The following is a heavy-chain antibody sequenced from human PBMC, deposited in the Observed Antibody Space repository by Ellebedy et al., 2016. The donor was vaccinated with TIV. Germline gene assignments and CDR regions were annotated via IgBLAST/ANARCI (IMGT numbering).Heavy chain of an antibody. Sequence: ASVKVSCKASGYTFTSYAMHWVRQAPGQRLEWMGWINAGNGNTKYSQKFQGRVTITRDTSASTAYMELSSLRTEDTAVYYCTTGGISGSRHWYKGLDVWGKGTTVTVSS. CDR3: TTGGISGSRHWYKGLDV. CDR2: INAGNGNT. V-gene: IGHV1-3*01. J-gene: IGHJ6*04. D-gene: IGHD1-20*01. CDR1: GYTFTSYA.